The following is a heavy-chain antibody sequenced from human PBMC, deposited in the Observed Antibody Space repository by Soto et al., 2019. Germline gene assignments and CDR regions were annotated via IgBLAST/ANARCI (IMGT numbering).Heavy chain of an antibody. CDR3: AKGVEHSTADAFET. CDR2: ISGNGYTT. Sequence: EVQVLESGGDLVQPGGSLRLTCAVSGFTFTTSSINWVRQAPGKGLEWVSSISGNGYTTYYADSVTGRFTISTDNSKRTVFLQMNSLRVEDTALYYCAKGVEHSTADAFETWGQGTMVTVSS. CDR1: GFTFTTSS. V-gene: IGHV3-23*01. D-gene: IGHD5-18*01. J-gene: IGHJ3*02.